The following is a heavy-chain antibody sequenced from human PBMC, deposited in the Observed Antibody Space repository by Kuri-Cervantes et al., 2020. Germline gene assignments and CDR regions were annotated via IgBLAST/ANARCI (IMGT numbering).Heavy chain of an antibody. D-gene: IGHD3-3*01. CDR3: ARLFDFWSGYADY. Sequence: GSLRLSCTVSGGSISSYYWSWIRQPPGKGLEWIGYIYYSGSTNYNPSLKSRVTISVDTSKNHLSLKLRSVTAADSAIYYCARLFDFWSGYADYWGQGALVTVSS. V-gene: IGHV4-59*08. CDR1: GGSISSYY. J-gene: IGHJ4*02. CDR2: IYYSGST.